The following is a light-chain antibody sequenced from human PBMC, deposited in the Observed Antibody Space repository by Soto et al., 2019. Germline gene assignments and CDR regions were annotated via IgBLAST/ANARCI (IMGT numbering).Light chain of an antibody. CDR2: NDN. CDR3: QSYDSSLRGWV. V-gene: IGLV1-40*01. Sequence: QSVLAQPPSVSGAPGQRVTISCTGSSSNIGANYDVHWYQHLPGTAPKLLISNDNNRPSGVPDRFSGSKSGTSASLGITGLQAGDEADYYCQSYDSSLRGWVFGGGTKLTVL. CDR1: SSNIGANYD. J-gene: IGLJ3*02.